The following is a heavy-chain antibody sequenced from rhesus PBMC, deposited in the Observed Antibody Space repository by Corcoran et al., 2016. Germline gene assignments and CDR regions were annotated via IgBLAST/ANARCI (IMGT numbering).Heavy chain of an antibody. V-gene: IGHV4-65*01. Sequence: QVQLQESGPGLVKPSETLSLTCAVSGGPISSSNWWSWIRQPPGDGLEWIGCIRCSSGVTYYYHSLQSRVTISTVTSKYQFSLKLSSVTAADTPVYYCAARSSWSGYWGQGVLVTVSS. J-gene: IGHJ4*01. CDR1: GGPISSSNW. CDR2: IRCSSGVT. D-gene: IGHD6-13*01. CDR3: AARSSWSGY.